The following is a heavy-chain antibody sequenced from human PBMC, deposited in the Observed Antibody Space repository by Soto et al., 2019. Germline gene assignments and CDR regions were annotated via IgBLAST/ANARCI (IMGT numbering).Heavy chain of an antibody. V-gene: IGHV4-30-2*01. CDR2: IYHSGST. J-gene: IGHJ5*02. CDR1: GGSFSSGGYS. CDR3: ARGDGLDAYNT. Sequence: QLQLQESGSGLVKPSQTLSLTCAVSGGSFSSGGYSWSWIRQPPGKGLEWIGYIYHSGSTYYNPSLKSRVTISVDRSQNQFSLKLSSVTAAATAVFYCARGDGLDAYNTWGQGTLVTVSS. D-gene: IGHD1-1*01.